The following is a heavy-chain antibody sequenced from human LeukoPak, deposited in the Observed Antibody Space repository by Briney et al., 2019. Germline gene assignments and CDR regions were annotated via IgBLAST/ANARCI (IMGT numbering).Heavy chain of an antibody. J-gene: IGHJ4*02. Sequence: PGRSLRLSCAASGFTFSNYAMHWVRQAPGKGLEWVAVISYDGSNKCYADSVKGRFTISRDNSKNTLYLQMDSLRAEDTAVYYCARDVCSSTSCYLGRFDYWGQGTLVTVSS. CDR3: ARDVCSSTSCYLGRFDY. D-gene: IGHD2-2*01. V-gene: IGHV3-30-3*01. CDR1: GFTFSNYA. CDR2: ISYDGSNK.